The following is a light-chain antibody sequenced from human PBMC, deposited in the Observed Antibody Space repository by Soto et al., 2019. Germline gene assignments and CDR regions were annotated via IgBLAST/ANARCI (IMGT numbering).Light chain of an antibody. V-gene: IGKV3-20*01. Sequence: EIVLTQSPGTLSLFPGETAALSCRASQSVNNNYLAWYQLRYGQAPRLLIYGASIRATGIPDRFSGSGSGTDFTLTISGLEPEDFAMYYCQQYGVSAPITFGQGTRLEIE. CDR1: QSVNNNY. CDR2: GAS. CDR3: QQYGVSAPIT. J-gene: IGKJ5*01.